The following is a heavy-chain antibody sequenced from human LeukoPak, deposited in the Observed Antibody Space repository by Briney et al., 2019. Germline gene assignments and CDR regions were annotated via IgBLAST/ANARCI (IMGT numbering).Heavy chain of an antibody. CDR2: INPNSGGT. Sequence: GASVTVSCKASGYTFTGYYMHWVRQAPGQGLEWMGWINPNSGGTNYAQKFQGRVTMTRDTSISTAYMELSRLRSDDTAVYYCAINTVTTGWDALDIWGQGTMVTVSS. J-gene: IGHJ3*02. CDR1: GYTFTGYY. V-gene: IGHV1-2*02. CDR3: AINTVTTGWDALDI. D-gene: IGHD4-17*01.